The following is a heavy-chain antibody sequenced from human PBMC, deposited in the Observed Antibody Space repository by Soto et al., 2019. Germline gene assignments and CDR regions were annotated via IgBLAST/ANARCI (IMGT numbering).Heavy chain of an antibody. V-gene: IGHV1-18*01. J-gene: IGHJ6*03. Sequence: ASVKVSCKASGYTFTSYGISWVRQAPGQGLEWMGWISAYNGNTNYAQKLQGRVTMTTDTSTGTAYMELRSLGSDDTAVYYCARTVESRTNWYYYYYMDVWGKGTTVTVSS. CDR2: ISAYNGNT. CDR3: ARTVESRTNWYYYYYMDV. CDR1: GYTFTSYG. D-gene: IGHD2-8*01.